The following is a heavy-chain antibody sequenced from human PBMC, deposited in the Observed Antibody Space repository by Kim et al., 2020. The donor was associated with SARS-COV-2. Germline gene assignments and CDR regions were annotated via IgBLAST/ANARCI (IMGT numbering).Heavy chain of an antibody. D-gene: IGHD1-26*01. V-gene: IGHV3-30*01. J-gene: IGHJ4*02. CDR3: AGAGGGSYIPNFDY. Sequence: YEGSGEGRFKLSRDNAKNTLYLQMNSLGAEDTAVYYCAGAGGGSYIPNFDYWGQGTLVTVSS.